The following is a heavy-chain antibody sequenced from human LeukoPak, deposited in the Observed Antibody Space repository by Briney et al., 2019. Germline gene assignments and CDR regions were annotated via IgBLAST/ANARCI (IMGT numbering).Heavy chain of an antibody. D-gene: IGHD5-12*01. CDR1: GFTFGDYA. V-gene: IGHV3-49*04. CDR2: IRSKAYGGTT. J-gene: IGHJ4*02. Sequence: PGGSLRLSCTASGFTFGDYAMSWVRQAPGKGLEWVGFIRSKAYGGTTEYAASVKGRFTISRDDSKSIAYLQMNSLKTEDTPVYYCTRVDIVATTPDYWGQGTLVTVSS. CDR3: TRVDIVATTPDY.